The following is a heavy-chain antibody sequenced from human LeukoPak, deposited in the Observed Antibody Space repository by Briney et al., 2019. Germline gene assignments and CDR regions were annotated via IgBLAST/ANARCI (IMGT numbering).Heavy chain of an antibody. CDR3: TRERERGYCSGGSCYRFDY. D-gene: IGHD2-15*01. J-gene: IGHJ4*02. V-gene: IGHV3-49*04. CDR2: IRSKAYGGTT. CDR1: GFTFGDYA. Sequence: GGSLRLSCTASGFTFGDYAMSWVRQAPGKGLEWVGFIRSKAYGGTTEYAASVKGRFTISRDDSKSIAYLQMNSRKTEDTAVYYCTRERERGYCSGGSCYRFDYWGQGTLVTVSS.